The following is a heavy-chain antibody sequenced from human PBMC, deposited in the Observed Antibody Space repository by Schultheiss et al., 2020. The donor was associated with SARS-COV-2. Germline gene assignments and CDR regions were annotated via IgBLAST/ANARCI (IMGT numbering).Heavy chain of an antibody. Sequence: GESLKISCAASGFTFSSYAMSWVRQVPGKGLMWVSRINSDGRTTDYADSVKGRFTISRDNAKNTLYLQMNSLRVEDTAVYFCVREEEEMATYLDYYYGMDAWGQGTTVTVSS. V-gene: IGHV3-74*01. J-gene: IGHJ6*02. CDR1: GFTFSSYA. CDR2: INSDGRTT. D-gene: IGHD5-24*01. CDR3: VREEEEMATYLDYYYGMDA.